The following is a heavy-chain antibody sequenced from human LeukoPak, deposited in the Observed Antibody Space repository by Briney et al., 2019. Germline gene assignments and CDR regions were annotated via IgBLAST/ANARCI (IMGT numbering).Heavy chain of an antibody. CDR2: ISGSGGST. J-gene: IGHJ4*02. CDR3: AKKYYFDY. Sequence: GGSLRLSCAASGFTLSSYAMSWVRQAPGRGLEWVSAISGSGGSTYYAASVKGRFTISRANSKNTLYLQMNSLRAEDTAVYYCAKKYYFDYWGQGTLVTVSS. V-gene: IGHV3-23*01. CDR1: GFTLSSYA.